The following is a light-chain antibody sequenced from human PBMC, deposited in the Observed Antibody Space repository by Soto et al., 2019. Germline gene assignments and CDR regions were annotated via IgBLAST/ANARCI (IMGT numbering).Light chain of an antibody. Sequence: EIVMTQSPATLSVSPGEKVTLACRASQSVSSSLAWYQQKPGQAPRLLIYGASTRTTGIPARFSGSGSGTDFTLTISSPQSEDFALYYCQQYNSWPFTFGGGTKVEIK. J-gene: IGKJ4*01. CDR2: GAS. V-gene: IGKV3-15*01. CDR3: QQYNSWPFT. CDR1: QSVSSS.